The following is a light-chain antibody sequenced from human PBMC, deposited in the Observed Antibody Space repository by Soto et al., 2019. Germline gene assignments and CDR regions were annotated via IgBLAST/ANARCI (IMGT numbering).Light chain of an antibody. CDR2: AAS. Sequence: DIQMTQSPSSLSASVGDRVTISCRASQTISSYLNWYQQKPGKAPKLLIYAASNLQSGVPSRFSGSGSGTEFTLNISSLQPEYFATYYCQQTYSTPQTFGQGNKVEIK. CDR1: QTISSY. CDR3: QQTYSTPQT. J-gene: IGKJ1*01. V-gene: IGKV1-39*01.